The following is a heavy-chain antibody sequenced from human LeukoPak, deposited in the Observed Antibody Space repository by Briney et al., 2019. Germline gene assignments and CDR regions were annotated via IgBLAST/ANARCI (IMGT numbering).Heavy chain of an antibody. D-gene: IGHD3-16*02. CDR3: ARCDDESKIVNY. J-gene: IGHJ4*02. CDR2: INPSGST. Sequence: PSETLSLTCAVYGGSFSGYYWIWIRLPPGKGLEWIGEINPSGSTYYNPSLLSRVSISADTSKNQFSLKLTSVTAADTAVYFCARCDDESKIVNYWGQGSLVTVSS. CDR1: GGSFSGYY. V-gene: IGHV4-34*01.